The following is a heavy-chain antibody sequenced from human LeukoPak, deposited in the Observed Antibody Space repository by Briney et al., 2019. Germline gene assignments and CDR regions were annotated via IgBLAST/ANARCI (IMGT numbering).Heavy chain of an antibody. CDR1: GFTFSSYS. CDR2: ISSSSSYI. V-gene: IGHV3-21*01. Sequence: PGGSLRLSCAASGFTFSSYSMNWVRQAPGKGLEWVSSISSSSSYIYYADSVKGRFTISRDNAKNSLYLQMNSLRAEDTAVYYCARASLPGTGTQPSYYWGQGTLVTVSS. CDR3: ARASLPGTGTQPSYY. D-gene: IGHD3-10*01. J-gene: IGHJ4*02.